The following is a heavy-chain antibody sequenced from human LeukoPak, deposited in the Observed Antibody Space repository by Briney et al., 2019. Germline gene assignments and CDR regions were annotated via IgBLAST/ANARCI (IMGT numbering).Heavy chain of an antibody. CDR3: ASTSSSWSGYFDY. Sequence: SETLSLTCSVSGGSISSSSYYWGWIRQPPGKGLEWIGSIYYSGSTYYNPSLKSRVTISVDTSKNQFSLKLSSVTAADTAVYYCASTSSSWSGYFDYWGQGTLVTVSS. J-gene: IGHJ4*02. V-gene: IGHV4-39*07. CDR1: GGSISSSSYY. CDR2: IYYSGST. D-gene: IGHD6-13*01.